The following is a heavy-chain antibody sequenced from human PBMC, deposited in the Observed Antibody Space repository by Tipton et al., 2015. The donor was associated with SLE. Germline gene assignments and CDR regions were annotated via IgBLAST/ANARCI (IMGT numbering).Heavy chain of an antibody. CDR1: GDSVSSGSSY. J-gene: IGHJ1*01. D-gene: IGHD1-1*01. V-gene: IGHV4-61*02. Sequence: TLSLTCTVSGDSVSSGSSYWNWIRQPAGKGLEWIGRIYTSGTTYYNPSLKSRVTISADRSNNQFSLKLNSVTAADTAVYYCARVDNSPGIGVENLHHWGQDTLVSVSS. CDR2: IYTSGTT. CDR3: ARVDNSPGIGVENLHH.